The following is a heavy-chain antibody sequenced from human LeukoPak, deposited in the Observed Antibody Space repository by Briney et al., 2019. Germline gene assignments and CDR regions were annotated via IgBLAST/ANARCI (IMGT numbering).Heavy chain of an antibody. CDR2: LYYSGCT. Sequence: SETLSLTCAVSAGSISSGEYCWSWIHQPPGKGLEQVGHLYYSGCTYYNPSLECPLSMSIDTSQCTLYLTPTYVTAPATAVYYRASGNDYDDCCSGTFDSWGQGNLVTVSS. J-gene: IGHJ4*02. CDR1: AGSISSGEYC. D-gene: IGHD4-17*01. CDR3: ASGNDYDDCCSGTFDS. V-gene: IGHV4-30-4*01.